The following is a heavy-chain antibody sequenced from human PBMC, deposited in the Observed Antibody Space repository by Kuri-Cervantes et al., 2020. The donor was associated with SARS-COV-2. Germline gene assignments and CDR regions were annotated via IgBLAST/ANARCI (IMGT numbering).Heavy chain of an antibody. CDR2: IRYDGSNK. J-gene: IGHJ4*02. D-gene: IGHD3-22*01. V-gene: IGHV3-30*02. CDR3: AKDGPRYYYDSSGYYMDY. Sequence: SCKASGYTFTSYYMHWVRQAPGKGLEWVAFIRYDGSNKYYADSVKGRFTISRDNSKNTLYLQMNSLRAEDTAVYYCAKDGPRYYYDSSGYYMDYWGQGTLVTVSS. CDR1: GYTFTSYY.